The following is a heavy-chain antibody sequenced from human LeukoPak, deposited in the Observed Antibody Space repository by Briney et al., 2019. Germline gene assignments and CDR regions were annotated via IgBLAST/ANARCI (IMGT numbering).Heavy chain of an antibody. V-gene: IGHV3-48*01. D-gene: IGHD5-18*01. CDR3: AKTSGNTAMVVPFDY. J-gene: IGHJ4*02. CDR2: ISSSSSTI. Sequence: PGGSLRLSCAASGFTFSSYSMNWVRQAPGKGLEWVSYISSSSSTIYYADSVKGRFTISRDNAKNSLYLQMNSLRAEDTAVYYCAKTSGNTAMVVPFDYWGQGTLVTVSS. CDR1: GFTFSSYS.